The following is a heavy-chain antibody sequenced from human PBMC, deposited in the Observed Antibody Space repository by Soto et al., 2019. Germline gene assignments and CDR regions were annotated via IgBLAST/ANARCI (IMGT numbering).Heavy chain of an antibody. J-gene: IGHJ4*02. CDR2: ISSSSSYI. CDR1: GFTFSSYS. D-gene: IGHD3-10*01. V-gene: IGHV3-21*01. CDR3: ARNVIAGSGSYYTLGY. Sequence: GGSLRLSCAASGFTFSSYSMNWVRQAPGKGLEWVSSISSSSSYIYYADSVKGRFTISRDNAKNSLYLQMNSLRAEDTAVYYCARNVIAGSGSYYTLGYWGQGTLVTVSS.